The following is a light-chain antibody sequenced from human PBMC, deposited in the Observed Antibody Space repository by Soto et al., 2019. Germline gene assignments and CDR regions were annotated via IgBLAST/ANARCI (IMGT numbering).Light chain of an antibody. CDR3: KQYNEWPIT. J-gene: IGKJ5*01. V-gene: IGKV3-15*01. CDR2: RAS. CDR1: QNLRSS. Sequence: VMTQSPATLSVSPGEIHTLFHRASQNLRSSLAWYQQKPGQAHRLLIYRASSRATGISGSFSGSGSGTEFTLTITSLQSEEFAVYYCKQYNEWPITFGNGTRLEIK.